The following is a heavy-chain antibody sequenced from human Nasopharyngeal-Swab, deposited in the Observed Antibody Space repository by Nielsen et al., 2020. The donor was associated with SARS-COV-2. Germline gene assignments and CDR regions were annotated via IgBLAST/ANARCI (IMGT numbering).Heavy chain of an antibody. D-gene: IGHD2-15*01. CDR3: VREGYSSGRAPALDH. CDR1: GFTFSNCI. CDR2: INLDSIG. Sequence: GEPLKISCSASGFTFSNCIMHWVRQAPGKGLEYVSVINLDSIGDYAASVKGRFTISRDNFRNTVYLEMSSLRPEDTAVYYCVREGYSSGRAPALDHWGQGTLVTVSS. V-gene: IGHV3-64D*06. J-gene: IGHJ4*02.